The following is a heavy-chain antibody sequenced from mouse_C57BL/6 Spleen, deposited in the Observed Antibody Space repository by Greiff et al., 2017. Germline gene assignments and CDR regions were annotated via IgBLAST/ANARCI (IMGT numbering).Heavy chain of an antibody. V-gene: IGHV3-6*01. CDR1: GYSITSGYY. Sequence: EVKLQESGPGLVKPSQSLSLTCSVTGYSITSGYYWNWLRQFPGNKLEWMGYISYDGSNNYNPSLKNRISITRDTSKNQFFLKLNSVTTEDTATYYCAREGGYYGSSWFAYWGQGTLVTVYA. CDR2: ISYDGSN. D-gene: IGHD1-1*01. CDR3: AREGGYYGSSWFAY. J-gene: IGHJ3*01.